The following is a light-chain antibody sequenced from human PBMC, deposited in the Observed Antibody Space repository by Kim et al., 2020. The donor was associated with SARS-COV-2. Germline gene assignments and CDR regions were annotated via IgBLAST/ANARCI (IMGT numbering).Light chain of an antibody. Sequence: SASSACTGNSANMGAGEEVNMYHQRPETAPKRSIDGNSNQPSGVPDRFSGSKSGTSASRAITGLHAEDEADYYCQSYDSSRSVTVFGGGTQLTVL. V-gene: IGLV1-40*01. CDR3: QSYDSSRSVTV. CDR2: GNS. CDR1: SANMGAGEE. J-gene: IGLJ3*02.